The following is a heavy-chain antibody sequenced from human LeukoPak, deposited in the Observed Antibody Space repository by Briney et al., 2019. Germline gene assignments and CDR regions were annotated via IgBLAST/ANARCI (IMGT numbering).Heavy chain of an antibody. CDR3: ARAYSSSWYFNWFDP. Sequence: SQTLSLTCTVSGGSISSGSYYWSSIRQPAVKGLEWIGSIYHSGSTYYNPSLKSRVTISVDTSKNQFSLQLTSVTAADTAVYYCARAYSSSWYFNWFDPWGQGTLVTVSS. CDR1: GGSISSGSYY. J-gene: IGHJ5*02. D-gene: IGHD6-13*01. V-gene: IGHV4-61*02. CDR2: IYHSGST.